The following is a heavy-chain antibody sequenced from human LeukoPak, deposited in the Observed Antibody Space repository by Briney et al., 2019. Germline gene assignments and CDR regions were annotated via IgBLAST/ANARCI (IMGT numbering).Heavy chain of an antibody. V-gene: IGHV3-23*01. D-gene: IGHD3-3*01. CDR2: ISGSGGST. CDR1: GFTFSSYA. J-gene: IGHJ6*02. Sequence: GGSLRLSCAASGFTFSSYAMSWVRQAPGKGLEWVSAISGSGGSTYYADSVKGRFTISRDNSKNTLYLQMNSLRAEDTAVYYCAKGPLLRFKGYYGMDLWGQGTTVTVSS. CDR3: AKGPLLRFKGYYGMDL.